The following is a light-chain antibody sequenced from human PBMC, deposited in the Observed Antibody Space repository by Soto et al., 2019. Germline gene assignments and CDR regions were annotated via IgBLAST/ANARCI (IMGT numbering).Light chain of an antibody. CDR2: DVS. J-gene: IGLJ2*01. Sequence: QSALTQPASVSGSPGQSITISCTGTSSDVGGYNYVSWFQHHPGKAPKLMIYDVSNRPSGVSNRFSGSKSGNTASLTISGLQAEDEADYYCSSYTSSGTLYVVFGGGTKVTVL. CDR3: SSYTSSGTLYVV. V-gene: IGLV2-14*03. CDR1: SSDVGGYNY.